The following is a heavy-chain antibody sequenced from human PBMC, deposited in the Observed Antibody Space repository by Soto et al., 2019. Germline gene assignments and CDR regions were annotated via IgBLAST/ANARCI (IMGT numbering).Heavy chain of an antibody. V-gene: IGHV1-18*01. CDR3: ARDTSRGEYDY. J-gene: IGHJ4*02. CDR2: INVYNGNT. Sequence: QVQLVQSGAEVKKPGASLKVSCKAPGYTFTSYGISWVRQAPGQGLEWMGWINVYNGNTNYAQKLQGRVTMTTDTSTSTAYLDLRSLRSDDTAVYFCARDTSRGEYDYWGQGTLVTVSS. CDR1: GYTFTSYG. D-gene: IGHD3-10*01.